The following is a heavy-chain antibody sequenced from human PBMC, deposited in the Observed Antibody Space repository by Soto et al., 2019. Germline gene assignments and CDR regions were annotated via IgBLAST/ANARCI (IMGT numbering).Heavy chain of an antibody. CDR2: IYPGDSDT. D-gene: IGHD3-3*01. CDR3: ARRFDFWSGSGSYYYGLDV. V-gene: IGHV5-51*01. CDR1: GYSFTSYW. Sequence: GESLKISCKGSGYSFTSYWIVWVRRMPGKGLEWMGIIYPGDSDTRYGPSFQGQVTISADKSISTAYLQWSSLKASDTAMYYCARRFDFWSGSGSYYYGLDVWGQGTTVTVSS. J-gene: IGHJ6*02.